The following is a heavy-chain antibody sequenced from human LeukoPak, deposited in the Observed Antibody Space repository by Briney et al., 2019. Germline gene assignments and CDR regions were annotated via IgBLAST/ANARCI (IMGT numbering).Heavy chain of an antibody. CDR1: GYTFTSYG. J-gene: IGHJ4*02. D-gene: IGHD6-19*01. CDR2: ISAYNGNT. Sequence: ASVKVSCKASGYTFTSYGISWVRQAPGQGLEWMGWISAYNGNTNYAQKLQGRVTMTTDTSTSTAYMEPRSLRSDDTAVYYCARVQDSLLGIAVAGIDPLFDYWGQGTLVTVSS. V-gene: IGHV1-18*01. CDR3: ARVQDSLLGIAVAGIDPLFDY.